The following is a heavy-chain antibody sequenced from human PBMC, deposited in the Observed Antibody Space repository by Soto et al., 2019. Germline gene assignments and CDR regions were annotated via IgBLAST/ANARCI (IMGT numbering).Heavy chain of an antibody. CDR1: GFTFSSYW. CDR3: AKDLSWGQCDY. D-gene: IGHD3-16*01. CDR2: IKTDGTVT. V-gene: IGHV3-74*03. Sequence: EVQLVESGGGLVQPGGSLRLSCAASGFTFSSYWMHWVRQDAGKGLLWVSSIKTDGTVTQYADSVKGRFTVSRDNAKKPLYLQMNSLRAEDTAVYYCAKDLSWGQCDYWGQGALVTVSS. J-gene: IGHJ4*02.